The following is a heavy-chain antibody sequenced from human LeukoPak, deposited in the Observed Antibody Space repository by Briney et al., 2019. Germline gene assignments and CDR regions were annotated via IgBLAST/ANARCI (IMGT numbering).Heavy chain of an antibody. CDR1: AYTFTGYY. V-gene: IGHV1-2*02. D-gene: IGHD1-14*01. J-gene: IGHJ3*02. CDR2: IEPNNGDT. CDR3: ARRSRNGLDAFHI. Sequence: SVTVSCKASAYTFTGYYLHWVRQPPGQGLQWMGWIEPNNGDTEYGQKFQRRVTITRDRSNSPAYMELGRLTSDDTAVYYCARRSRNGLDAFHIWRQGTMVTVSS.